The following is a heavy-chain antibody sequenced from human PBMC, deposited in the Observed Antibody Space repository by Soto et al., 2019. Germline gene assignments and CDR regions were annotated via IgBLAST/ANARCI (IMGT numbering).Heavy chain of an antibody. J-gene: IGHJ2*01. CDR1: GYTFTSYA. Sequence: QVQLVQSGAEEKKPGASVKVSCKASGYTFTSYAMHWVRQAPGQRLEWMGWINAGNGNTKYSQKFQGRVTITRDTSASTTYMELSSLRSEDTAVYYCARAPSWWYFDLWGRGTLVTVSS. V-gene: IGHV1-3*05. CDR3: ARAPSWWYFDL. CDR2: INAGNGNT.